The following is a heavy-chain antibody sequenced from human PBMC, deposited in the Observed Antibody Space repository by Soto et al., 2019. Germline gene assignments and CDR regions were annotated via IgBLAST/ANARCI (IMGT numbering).Heavy chain of an antibody. CDR3: ARDRCAANRCDGVFDP. D-gene: IGHD2-15*01. J-gene: IGHJ5*02. CDR2: TYYRSKWYN. Sequence: PSQTLSLTCAISGDSVSSNSAAWNWIRQSPSRGLEWLGRTYYRSKWYNDYAISVKSRISINPDTSKNQFSLQLNSVTPEDTAVYFCARDRCAANRCDGVFDPWGQGTLVIVSS. V-gene: IGHV6-1*01. CDR1: GDSVSSNSAA.